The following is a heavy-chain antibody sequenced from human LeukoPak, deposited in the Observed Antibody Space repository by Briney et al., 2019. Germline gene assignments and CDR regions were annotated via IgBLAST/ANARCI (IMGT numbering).Heavy chain of an antibody. V-gene: IGHV3-9*01. CDR3: AKGDAYCGGDCFPD. Sequence: PGRSLRLSCAASGFTFDDYAMHWVRQAPGKALEWVSSISWNSGSIGYADSVKGRFTISRDNAKNSLYLQMNSLRAEDTAVYFCAKGDAYCGGDCFPDWGQGTLVTVSS. CDR2: ISWNSGSI. J-gene: IGHJ4*02. D-gene: IGHD2-21*02. CDR1: GFTFDDYA.